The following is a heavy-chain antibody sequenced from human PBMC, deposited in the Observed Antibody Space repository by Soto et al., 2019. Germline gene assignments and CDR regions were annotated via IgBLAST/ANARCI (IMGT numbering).Heavy chain of an antibody. Sequence: EVQLVESGGGLVQPGGSLRLSCAASGFTFSTYEFSWVRQAPGRGLEWISYISVSGNIIKYADSVKGRFTISRDNAENSLHLHMSSLRVDDTAVYFCVRDTMRASAAASLDYWGQGTQVIVSS. CDR1: GFTFSTYE. J-gene: IGHJ4*02. V-gene: IGHV3-48*03. CDR2: ISVSGNII. D-gene: IGHD6-13*01. CDR3: VRDTMRASAAASLDY.